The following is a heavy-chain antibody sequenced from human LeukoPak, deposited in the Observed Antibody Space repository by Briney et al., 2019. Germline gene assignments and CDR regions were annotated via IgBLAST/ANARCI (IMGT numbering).Heavy chain of an antibody. J-gene: IGHJ4*02. D-gene: IGHD3-3*01. CDR2: IKQDGSEK. V-gene: IGHV3-7*03. Sequence: PGGSLRLSCAASGFIFSNYYMNWVRQAPGKGLEWVAHIKQDGSEKNYVDSVKGRFTISRDNAKNSLYLQMNSLRAEDTAVFYCARDQYDTWSRRGNFDSWGQGTLVIVSS. CDR3: ARDQYDTWSRRGNFDS. CDR1: GFIFSNYY.